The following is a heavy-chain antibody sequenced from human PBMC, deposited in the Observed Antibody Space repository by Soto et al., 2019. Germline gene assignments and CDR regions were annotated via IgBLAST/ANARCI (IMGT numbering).Heavy chain of an antibody. J-gene: IGHJ4*02. CDR3: AGTYYDFWSGSRSFDY. D-gene: IGHD3-3*01. V-gene: IGHV4-4*07. CDR1: GGSISSYY. CDR2: IYTSGST. Sequence: SETLSLTCTVSGGSISSYYWSWIRQPAGKGLEWIGRIYTSGSTNYNPSPKSRVTMSVDTSKNQFSLKLSSVTAADTAVYYCAGTYYDFWSGSRSFDYWGQGTLVTVSS.